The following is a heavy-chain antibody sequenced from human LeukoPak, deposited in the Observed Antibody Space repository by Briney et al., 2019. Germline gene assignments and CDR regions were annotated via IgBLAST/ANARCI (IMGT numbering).Heavy chain of an antibody. V-gene: IGHV1-69*04. CDR3: ARWGENCSSTSCYASAFDI. D-gene: IGHD2-2*01. CDR2: IIPILGIA. Sequence: SVKVSCKASGGTFSSYAISWVRQAPGQGLEWMGRIIPILGIANYAQKFQGRVTITADKSTSTAYMELSSLRSEDTAVYYCARWGENCSSTSCYASAFDIWGQGTMVTVSS. CDR1: GGTFSSYA. J-gene: IGHJ3*02.